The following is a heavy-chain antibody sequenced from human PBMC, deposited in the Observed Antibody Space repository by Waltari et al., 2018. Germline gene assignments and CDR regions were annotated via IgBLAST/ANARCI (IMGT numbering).Heavy chain of an antibody. CDR1: GYTLTELS. J-gene: IGHJ4*02. V-gene: IGHV1-24*01. CDR2: FEPEDGET. D-gene: IGHD3-22*01. CDR3: ATDLWDSSGYYYVRRSY. Sequence: QVQLVQSGAEVKKPGASVKVSCKVSGYTLTELSMHWVRQAPGKGLEWMGGFEPEDGETIYAQKFQGRVTMNEDTSTDTAYMELSSLRSEDTAVYYCATDLWDSSGYYYVRRSYWGQGTLVTVSS.